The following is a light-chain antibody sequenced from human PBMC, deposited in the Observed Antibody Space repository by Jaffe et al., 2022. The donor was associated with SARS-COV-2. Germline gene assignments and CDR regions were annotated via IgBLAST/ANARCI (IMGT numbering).Light chain of an antibody. Sequence: SYVLTQPPSVSVAPGETARITCGRNKIGSKSVHWYQQKPGQAPVVVIYFDSDRPSGIPERFSGSNSGNTATLTINRVEAGDEADYYCQLWDSSADQVGFGGGTKLTVL. CDR1: KIGSKS. CDR2: FDS. J-gene: IGLJ2*01. CDR3: QLWDSSADQVG. V-gene: IGLV3-21*04.